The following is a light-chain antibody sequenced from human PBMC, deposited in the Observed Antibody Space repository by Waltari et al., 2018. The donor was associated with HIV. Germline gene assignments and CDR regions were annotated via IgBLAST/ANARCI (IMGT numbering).Light chain of an antibody. Sequence: QSVLTQPPSVSAAPGQKVTISCSGSSSNIGNNYVSWYQQLPGTAPKLHIYDNNKRPSGIPDRFSGSKLGPSPTLGITGLRTGYEAVNYAETGDSGLVAGLIVFGTGTKVPSL. CDR2: DNN. CDR3: ETGDSGLVAGLIV. CDR1: SSNIGNNY. V-gene: IGLV1-51*01. J-gene: IGLJ1*01.